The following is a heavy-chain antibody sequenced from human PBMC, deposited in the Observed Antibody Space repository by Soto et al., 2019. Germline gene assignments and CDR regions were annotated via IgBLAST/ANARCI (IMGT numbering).Heavy chain of an antibody. V-gene: IGHV1-46*03. CDR2: INPSGGST. CDR1: GYTFTSYY. D-gene: IGHD4-17*01. Sequence: ASVKVSCKASGYTFTSYYMHWVRQAPGQGLEWMGIINPSGGSTSYEKKFQGRATMTRDASTSTVYMELSSLRSEDTAVYYFARHDYGVSGENVFDIWGKGKMVTVSS. CDR3: ARHDYGVSGENVFDI. J-gene: IGHJ3*02.